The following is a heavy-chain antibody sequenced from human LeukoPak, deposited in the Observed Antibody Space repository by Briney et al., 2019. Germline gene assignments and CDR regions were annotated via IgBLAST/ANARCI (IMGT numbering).Heavy chain of an antibody. CDR2: ISWNSGSI. CDR3: AKGLSAYYDNSGYLGY. Sequence: GGSLRLSCAASGFTFDDYAMHWVRQAPRKGLEWVSGISWNSGSIGYADSVKGRFTISRDNAKNSLYLQMNSLRAEDTALYYCAKGLSAYYDNSGYLGYWGQGTLVTVSS. J-gene: IGHJ4*02. CDR1: GFTFDDYA. V-gene: IGHV3-9*01. D-gene: IGHD3-22*01.